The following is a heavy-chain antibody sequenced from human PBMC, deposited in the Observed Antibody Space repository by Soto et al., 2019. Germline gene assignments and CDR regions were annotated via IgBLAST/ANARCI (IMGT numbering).Heavy chain of an antibody. CDR1: GYTFTSYG. CDR3: AGGRFLECFLVYFDS. CDR2: ISAYNGNT. J-gene: IGHJ4*02. V-gene: IGHV1-18*01. Sequence: ASVKVSCKASGYTFTSYGISWVRQAPGQGLEWMGWISAYNGNTNYAQKFQGRVTMTRDTSTSTVYMELSSLRSEDTAVYYCAGGRFLECFLVYFDSGGQGPLVPVPS. D-gene: IGHD3-3*01.